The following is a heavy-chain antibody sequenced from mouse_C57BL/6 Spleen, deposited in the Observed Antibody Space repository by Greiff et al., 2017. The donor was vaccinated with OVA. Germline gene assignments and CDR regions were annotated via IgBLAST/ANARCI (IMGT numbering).Heavy chain of an antibody. D-gene: IGHD1-1*01. Sequence: QVQLKQSGPELVKPGASVKISCKASGYTFTDYYINWVKQRPGKGLEWIGWIYPGSGNTKYNEKFKGKATMTVDTSSSTAYMQLSSLTSEDSAVYFCARGLSRYDAMDYWGKGTSVTASS. CDR1: GYTFTDYY. V-gene: IGHV1-84*01. CDR3: ARGLSRYDAMDY. J-gene: IGHJ4*01. CDR2: IYPGSGNT.